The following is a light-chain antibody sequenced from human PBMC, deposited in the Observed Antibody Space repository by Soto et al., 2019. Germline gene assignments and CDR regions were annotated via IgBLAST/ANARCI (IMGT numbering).Light chain of an antibody. CDR2: GVS. Sequence: QSALTQPVSVSGSPGQSITISCTGTSGDVGSFDFVSWYQHSPGKAPKLMIYGVSYRPSGVSNRFSGSKSGNTASLTISGLQTEDEADYYCCSFKSGDTHYVFATGTKLTVL. V-gene: IGLV2-14*01. J-gene: IGLJ1*01. CDR1: SGDVGSFDF. CDR3: CSFKSGDTHYV.